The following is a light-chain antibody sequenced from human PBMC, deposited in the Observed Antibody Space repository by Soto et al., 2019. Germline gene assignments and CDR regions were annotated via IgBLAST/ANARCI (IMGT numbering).Light chain of an antibody. CDR3: HYYDDSPPFP. CDR1: QPVSSTH. J-gene: IGKJ3*01. Sequence: ETVLTQSPGTLSLSPGERATLSCRASQPVSSTHLGWFQKKAGQAPRLLIYETSTRATGIPDRFSGSGSGTDFTLTISRLEPENFAVYYCHYYDDSPPFPFGPGTKLDV. CDR2: ETS. V-gene: IGKV3-20*01.